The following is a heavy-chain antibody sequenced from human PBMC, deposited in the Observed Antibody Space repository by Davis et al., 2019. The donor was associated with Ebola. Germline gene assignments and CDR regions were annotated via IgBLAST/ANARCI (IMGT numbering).Heavy chain of an antibody. Sequence: GESLKISCAASGFTFSCYAMSWVRQAPGKGLEWVSAISGSGGSTYYADSVKGRFTISRDNSKNTLYPQMNSLRAEDTAIYYCAKDKNYDFWSGYPHDAFDIWGQGTMVTVSS. CDR3: AKDKNYDFWSGYPHDAFDI. V-gene: IGHV3-23*01. CDR1: GFTFSCYA. D-gene: IGHD3-3*01. J-gene: IGHJ3*02. CDR2: ISGSGGST.